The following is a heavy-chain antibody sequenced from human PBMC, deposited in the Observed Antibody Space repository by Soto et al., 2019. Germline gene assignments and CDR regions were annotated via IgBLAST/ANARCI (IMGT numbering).Heavy chain of an antibody. Sequence: GGSLRLSCAASGFTFSSYGMHWVRQAPGKGLEWVAVISYDGSNKYYADSVKGRFTISRDNSKNTLYLQMNSLRAEDTAVYYCAKDQTGDSSSWYDAFDIWGQGTMVTVSS. J-gene: IGHJ3*02. V-gene: IGHV3-30*18. D-gene: IGHD6-13*01. CDR2: ISYDGSNK. CDR1: GFTFSSYG. CDR3: AKDQTGDSSSWYDAFDI.